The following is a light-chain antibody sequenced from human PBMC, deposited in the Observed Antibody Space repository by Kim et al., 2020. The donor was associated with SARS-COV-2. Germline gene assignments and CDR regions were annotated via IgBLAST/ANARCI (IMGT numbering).Light chain of an antibody. CDR3: QQYEDVPYT. Sequence: DIHMTQSPASLPTSVGDRVTITCQASQDIKSYLNWYQQKPGKPPKVLISDAVNLKTGVPSRFTGSGSGTHFTLTIISLQPEDFATYYCQQYEDVPYTFGQGTKLEIK. V-gene: IGKV1-33*01. CDR1: QDIKSY. J-gene: IGKJ2*01. CDR2: DAV.